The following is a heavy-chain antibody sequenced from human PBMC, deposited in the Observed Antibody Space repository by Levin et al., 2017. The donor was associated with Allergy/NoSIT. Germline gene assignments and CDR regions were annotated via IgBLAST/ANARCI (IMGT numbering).Heavy chain of an antibody. J-gene: IGHJ2*01. Sequence: PSQTLSLTCTVSGGSISSSYWSWIRQPAGKGLEWIGRIYTSGSTNYNPSLKSRVTMSVDTSKNQFSLKLSSVTAADTAVYYCARRTGQKGGWYFDLWGRGTLVTVSS. D-gene: IGHD1-1*01. CDR3: ARRTGQKGGWYFDL. CDR2: IYTSGST. CDR1: GGSISSSY. V-gene: IGHV4-4*07.